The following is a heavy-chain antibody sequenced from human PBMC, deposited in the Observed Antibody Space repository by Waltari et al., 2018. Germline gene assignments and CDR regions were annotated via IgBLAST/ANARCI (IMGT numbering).Heavy chain of an antibody. D-gene: IGHD3-3*01. Sequence: QAQLQELGPGQVKPSETLSFRCAVSGDSISTPTFYWGWVRQPPGKGLEWVGSVYYTGYKFYNPSLKSRLTLSMDTSNNHFSLSLTSVTAADTAVYYCVRQRSADFWSGYFDLWGQGTLVTVSS. CDR1: GDSISTPTFY. V-gene: IGHV4-39*01. CDR2: VYYTGYK. CDR3: VRQRSADFWSGYFDL. J-gene: IGHJ4*02.